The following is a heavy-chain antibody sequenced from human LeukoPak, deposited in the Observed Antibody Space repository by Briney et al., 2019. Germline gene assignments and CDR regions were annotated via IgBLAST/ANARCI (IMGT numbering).Heavy chain of an antibody. CDR1: GYTFIRYG. CDR2: ISPYNDNK. J-gene: IGHJ5*02. CDR3: ARDRSYGGSRFDT. D-gene: IGHD3-10*01. Sequence: ASVKVSCKTSGYTFIRYGISWVRQAPGQGLEWMGWISPYNDNKKFLQKLQGRVTMTTDTSTSTAYMELRSLRSEDTAVYYCARDRSYGGSRFDTWGQGILVTVSS. V-gene: IGHV1-18*01.